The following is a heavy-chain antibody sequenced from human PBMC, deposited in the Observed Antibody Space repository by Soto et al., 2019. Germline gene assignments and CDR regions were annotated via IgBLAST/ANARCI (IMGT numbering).Heavy chain of an antibody. V-gene: IGHV4-34*01. CDR2: INHSGST. D-gene: IGHD3-10*01. CDR3: ARGYYYGWGSYWHYYYYGMDV. J-gene: IGHJ6*02. Sequence: TSETLSLTCAVYGGSFSGYYWSWIRQPPGKGLEWIGEINHSGSTNYNPSLESRVTISVDTSKNQFSLKLSSVTAADTAVYYCARGYYYGWGSYWHYYYYGMDVWGQGTTVTVSS. CDR1: GGSFSGYY.